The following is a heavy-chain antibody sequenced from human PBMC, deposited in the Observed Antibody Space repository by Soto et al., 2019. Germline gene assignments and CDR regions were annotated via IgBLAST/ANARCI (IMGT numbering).Heavy chain of an antibody. D-gene: IGHD2-8*01. V-gene: IGHV1-46*01. CDR1: GYRFTSYH. CDR2: INPSGGST. J-gene: IGHJ6*02. Sequence: QVQLVQSGAEVKKPGASVKVSCKASGYRFTSYHMHWVRQAPGQGLECMGTINPSGGSTNYGQKFEGRDTMTRDRSTSTVYIELSSLRSEDTAVYYCARDLNGYYYGMDVWGQGSTVAVSS. CDR3: ARDLNGYYYGMDV.